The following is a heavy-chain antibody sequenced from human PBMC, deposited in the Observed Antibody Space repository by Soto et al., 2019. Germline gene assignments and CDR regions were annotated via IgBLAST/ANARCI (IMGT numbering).Heavy chain of an antibody. CDR2: ISSSSSTI. D-gene: IGHD4-17*01. V-gene: IGHV3-48*02. J-gene: IGHJ3*02. CDR3: ARDTIVTTVVYAFDI. Sequence: PSETLSLTCTVSGGSISSSSYYWGWVRQAPGKGLEWVSYISSSSSTIYYADSVKGRFTISRDNAKNSLYLQMNSLRDEDTAVYYCARDTIVTTVVYAFDIWGQGTMVTVSS. CDR1: GGSISSSSYY.